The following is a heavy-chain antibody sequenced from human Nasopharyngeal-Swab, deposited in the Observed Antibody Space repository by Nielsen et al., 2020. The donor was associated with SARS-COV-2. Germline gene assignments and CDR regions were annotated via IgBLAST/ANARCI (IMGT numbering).Heavy chain of an antibody. CDR2: INTGNDNT. D-gene: IGHD3-3*01. J-gene: IGHJ4*02. Sequence: ASVKVSCKASGYTFTNYGLHWVRQAPEKGLEWLGYINTGNDNTKYSQKFHDRVTFIRDTSANTVSMQLSSLTSEDTAIYYCARGDFTIFGVGKLDSWGQGTLVTVSS. V-gene: IGHV1-3*04. CDR3: ARGDFTIFGVGKLDS. CDR1: GYTFTNYG.